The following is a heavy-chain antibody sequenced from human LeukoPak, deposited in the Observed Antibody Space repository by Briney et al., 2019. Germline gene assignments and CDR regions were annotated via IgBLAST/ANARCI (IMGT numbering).Heavy chain of an antibody. CDR2: IPVSGSR. Sequence: VGCLRLSCTTSGVTFCGYALSWGRDGPGEGLGWVSGIPVSGSRYYHDSVTGQFPISRANSETTLYLQLSGLSAEDTAIYYCAKGTGDQAYYFDFWGQGVLVTVSS. CDR1: GVTFCGYA. V-gene: IGHV3-23*01. D-gene: IGHD7-27*01. CDR3: AKGTGDQAYYFDF. J-gene: IGHJ4*02.